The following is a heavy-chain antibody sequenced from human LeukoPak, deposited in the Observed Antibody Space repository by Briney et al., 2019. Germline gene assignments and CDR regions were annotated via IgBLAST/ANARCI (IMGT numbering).Heavy chain of an antibody. CDR1: IGSINSYY. D-gene: IGHD3-9*01. CDR2: ISYSGTP. V-gene: IGHV4-59*08. CDR3: ARQRTAPPIYEYYGMDV. J-gene: IGHJ6*02. Sequence: SETLSLTRTVSIGSINSYYWSWIRQPPGKGLEWIGYISYSGTPTYNPSLRSRPTISLDTSKTQFSLRLSSVTAADTAVYYCARQRTAPPIYEYYGMDVWGHGTTVTVSS.